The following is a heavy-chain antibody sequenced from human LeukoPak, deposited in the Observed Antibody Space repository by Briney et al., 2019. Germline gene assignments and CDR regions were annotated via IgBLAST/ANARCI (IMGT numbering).Heavy chain of an antibody. CDR1: GGSISSYY. CDR2: IYYSGST. CDR3: ARGTTVTGWGAFDI. J-gene: IGHJ3*02. V-gene: IGHV4-59*12. Sequence: SETLSLTCTVSGGSISSYYWSWIRQPPGKGLEWIGYIYYSGSTNYNPSLKSRVTISVDTSKNQFSLKLSSVTAADTAVYYCARGTTVTGWGAFDIWGQGTMVTVSS. D-gene: IGHD4-17*01.